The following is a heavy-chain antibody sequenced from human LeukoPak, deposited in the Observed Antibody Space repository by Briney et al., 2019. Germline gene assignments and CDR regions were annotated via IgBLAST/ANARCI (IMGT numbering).Heavy chain of an antibody. Sequence: PGGSLRLSCAASGFTFSSAWMNWVRQAPGKGLEWLGRSQNPGRGWTTDYAAPVKGRFTILRDDSKTTWYLQMNSLKTEDTAVYYCIRVKSWDTRFYLDSWGQGTLVIVSS. V-gene: IGHV3-15*01. J-gene: IGHJ4*02. CDR2: SQNPGRGWTT. D-gene: IGHD1-26*01. CDR1: GFTFSSAW. CDR3: IRVKSWDTRFYLDS.